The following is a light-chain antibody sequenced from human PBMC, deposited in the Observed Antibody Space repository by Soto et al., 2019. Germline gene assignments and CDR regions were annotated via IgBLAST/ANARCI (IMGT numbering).Light chain of an antibody. V-gene: IGKV3-11*01. Sequence: EIVWTPSPATLSLSPGDLATLSCRASQSVIRYLAWYQQRPGQAPRLLIYDSSNRATGVPARFSGSGSGTEFTLTISTLQSEDFATYYCQHYNSYSEAFGQGTMVDIK. J-gene: IGKJ1*01. CDR2: DSS. CDR1: QSVIRY. CDR3: QHYNSYSEA.